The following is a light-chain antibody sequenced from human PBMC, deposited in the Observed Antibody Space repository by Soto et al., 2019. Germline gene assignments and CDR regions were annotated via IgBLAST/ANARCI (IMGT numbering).Light chain of an antibody. CDR2: EVN. Sequence: QSALTQPASVSGSPGQSITISCTGTSSDVGAYNYVSWYQQHPDKAPKLIIFEVNNRPSGVSNRFSGSKSGNTASLTISGLQAEDEADYYCVSYTTSASYVFGTGTKVTVL. V-gene: IGLV2-14*01. CDR1: SSDVGAYNY. J-gene: IGLJ1*01. CDR3: VSYTTSASYV.